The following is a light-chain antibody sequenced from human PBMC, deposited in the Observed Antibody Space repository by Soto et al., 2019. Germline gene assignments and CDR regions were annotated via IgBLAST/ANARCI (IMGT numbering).Light chain of an antibody. Sequence: DIQMTQSPSSLSASVGDRVTITCRASEDIRNDLGWYQQKPGKAPKRLIYAASSLHSGVPPRFSGSGSGTAFALTISSLQPEDFATYYCLQHRSYGWTFGQGTKVEIK. CDR1: EDIRND. V-gene: IGKV1-17*01. CDR3: LQHRSYGWT. CDR2: AAS. J-gene: IGKJ1*01.